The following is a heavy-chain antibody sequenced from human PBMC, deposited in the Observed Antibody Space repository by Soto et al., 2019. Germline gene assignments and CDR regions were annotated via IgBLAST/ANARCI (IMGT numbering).Heavy chain of an antibody. CDR2: ISSSGGT. D-gene: IGHD5-12*01. CDR1: GGSTSSGTYY. V-gene: IGHV4-31*03. CDR3: AGDFRGYGRFDY. J-gene: IGHJ4*02. Sequence: SETLSLTCTVSGGSTSSGTYYWSWLRHHPVKGSEWIGYISSSGGTYQNPSLKSRVTISLDTSKNQFSLKLSSVTAADTAIHYCAGDFRGYGRFDYWGQGTLVTVSS.